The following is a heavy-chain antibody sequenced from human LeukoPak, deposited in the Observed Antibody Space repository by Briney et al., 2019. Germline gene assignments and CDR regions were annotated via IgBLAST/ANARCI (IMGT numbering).Heavy chain of an antibody. CDR1: GFTFSDYY. CDR2: ISSSGSPV. V-gene: IGHV3-11*01. J-gene: IGHJ5*02. CDR3: ARLRYYYDSSGYYH. Sequence: PGGSLRLSCAASGFTFSDYYKSWIRQAPGKGLEWISYISSSGSPVSYADSVKGRFTISRDNAKNSLYLQMNSLRAEDTAVYYCARLRYYYDSSGYYHWGQGTLVTVSS. D-gene: IGHD3-22*01.